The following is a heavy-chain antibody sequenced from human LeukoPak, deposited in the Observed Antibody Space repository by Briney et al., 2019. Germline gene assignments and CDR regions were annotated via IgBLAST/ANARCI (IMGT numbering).Heavy chain of an antibody. Sequence: ASVKVSCKASGYTFTSYDINWVRQATGQGLEWMGWMNPNSGNTGYARKFQGRVTMTRNTSISTAYMELSSLRSEDTAVYYCARGLGYYDILTGYYKDNWFDPWGQGTLVTVSS. CDR1: GYTFTSYD. D-gene: IGHD3-9*01. CDR2: MNPNSGNT. V-gene: IGHV1-8*01. CDR3: ARGLGYYDILTGYYKDNWFDP. J-gene: IGHJ5*02.